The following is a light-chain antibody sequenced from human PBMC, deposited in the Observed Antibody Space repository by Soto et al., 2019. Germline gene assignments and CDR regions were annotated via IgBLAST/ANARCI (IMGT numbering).Light chain of an antibody. Sequence: EIVLTQSPATLSLSPGERATLSCRASQSVSSTDIVWYQHKPGQAPRLLIYGAYSRATGIPDRFSGSGSGTDFPLTISRLETEDFAIYYCQPFGNSARTFGQGTEVEV. J-gene: IGKJ1*01. CDR2: GAY. V-gene: IGKV3-20*01. CDR3: QPFGNSART. CDR1: QSVSSTD.